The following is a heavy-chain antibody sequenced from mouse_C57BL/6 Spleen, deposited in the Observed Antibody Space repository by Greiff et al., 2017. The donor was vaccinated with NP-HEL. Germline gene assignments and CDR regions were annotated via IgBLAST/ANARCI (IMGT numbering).Heavy chain of an antibody. Sequence: QVQLKESGAELVKPGASVKLSCKASGYTFTSYWMQWVKQRPGQGLEWIGEIDPSDSYTNYNQKFKGKATLTVDTSSSTAYMQLSSLTSEDSAVYYCARGLHYWYFDVWGTGTTVTVSS. J-gene: IGHJ1*03. CDR2: IDPSDSYT. CDR1: GYTFTSYW. V-gene: IGHV1-50*01. D-gene: IGHD2-2*01. CDR3: ARGLHYWYFDV.